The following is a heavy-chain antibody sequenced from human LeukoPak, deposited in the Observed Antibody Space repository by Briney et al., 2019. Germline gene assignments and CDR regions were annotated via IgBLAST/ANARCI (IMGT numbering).Heavy chain of an antibody. V-gene: IGHV3-48*03. Sequence: PGGSLRLSCAASGFTFSSYEMNWVRQAPGKGLEWVSYISSSGSTIYYADSVKGRFTISRDNAKNSLYLQMNSLSAEDTAVYYCARDTRYYYDSSGYSASDYWGQGTLVTVSS. D-gene: IGHD3-22*01. CDR2: ISSSGSTI. J-gene: IGHJ4*02. CDR3: ARDTRYYYDSSGYSASDY. CDR1: GFTFSSYE.